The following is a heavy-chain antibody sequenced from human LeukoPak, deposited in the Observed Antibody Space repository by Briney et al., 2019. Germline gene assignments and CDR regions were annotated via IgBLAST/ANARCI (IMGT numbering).Heavy chain of an antibody. CDR2: IYNGDTT. J-gene: IGHJ6*02. D-gene: IGHD3-22*01. V-gene: IGHV3-53*01. Sequence: PGGSLRLSCAVSGYSVSVYYMSWVRQAPGKGLEWLSVIYNGDTTYYADSVKGRFTISGDNSGNTVNLQMNSLRAEDTAVYYCARAPPYYYDSRGYHYERGNYFNGMDVWGRGTTVIVSS. CDR3: ARAPPYYYDSRGYHYERGNYFNGMDV. CDR1: GYSVSVYY.